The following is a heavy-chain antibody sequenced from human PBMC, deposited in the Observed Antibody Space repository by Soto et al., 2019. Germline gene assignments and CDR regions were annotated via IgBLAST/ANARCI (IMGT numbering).Heavy chain of an antibody. CDR3: ARRPKRSGYSGPDY. Sequence: SETLSLTCTVSDASITSASYFWDWIRQPPGKGLEWIGSIYYSGSTYTNPSLKSRVTISVDTSKNQFSLRLSSVTAADTAVYYCARRPKRSGYSGPDYWGQGTLVTVSS. D-gene: IGHD5-12*01. V-gene: IGHV4-39*01. CDR1: DASITSASYF. J-gene: IGHJ4*02. CDR2: IYYSGST.